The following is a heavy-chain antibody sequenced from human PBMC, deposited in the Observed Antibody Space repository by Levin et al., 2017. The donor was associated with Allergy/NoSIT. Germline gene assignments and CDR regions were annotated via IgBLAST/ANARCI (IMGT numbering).Heavy chain of an antibody. CDR2: INPSGGTT. D-gene: IGHD2-8*02. Sequence: GESLKISCKASGFTFTNYYMHWVRQAPGQGFEWMGIINPSGGTTTYTQKFQGRVSITRDTSTNTVDMELSSLKSEDTAVYYCARTPLVRNYIDVWGKGTTVTVSS. CDR3: ARTPLVRNYIDV. J-gene: IGHJ6*03. CDR1: GFTFTNYY. V-gene: IGHV1-46*01.